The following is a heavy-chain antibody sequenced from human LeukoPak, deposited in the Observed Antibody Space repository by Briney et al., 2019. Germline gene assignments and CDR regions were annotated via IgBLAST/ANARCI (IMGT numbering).Heavy chain of an antibody. Sequence: GGSLRLSCTASGFTFSNYWMNWVRQAPGKGLEWVANINQNGSEKYYVDSVKGRFTISRDNAKNSLYLQMDSLRAEDTAVYYCARDQGAGSDYWGLGTLVTVSS. CDR2: INQNGSEK. CDR1: GFTFSNYW. J-gene: IGHJ4*02. CDR3: ARDQGAGSDY. D-gene: IGHD6-19*01. V-gene: IGHV3-7*01.